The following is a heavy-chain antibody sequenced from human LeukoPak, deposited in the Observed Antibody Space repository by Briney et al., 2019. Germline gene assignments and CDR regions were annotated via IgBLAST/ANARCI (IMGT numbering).Heavy chain of an antibody. V-gene: IGHV4-39*07. J-gene: IGHJ4*02. CDR2: IYYSGST. CDR1: GGSISSSSYY. Sequence: SETLSLTCTVSGGSISSSSYYWGWIRQPPGKGLEWIGSIYYSGSTYYNPSLKSRVTISVDTSKNQFSLKLSSVTAADTAVYYCARDQRFLEWLPIPGPFDYWGQGTLVTVSS. CDR3: ARDQRFLEWLPIPGPFDY. D-gene: IGHD3-3*01.